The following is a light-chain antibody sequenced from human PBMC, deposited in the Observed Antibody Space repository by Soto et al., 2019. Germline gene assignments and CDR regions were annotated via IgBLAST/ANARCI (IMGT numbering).Light chain of an antibody. V-gene: IGKV3-15*01. Sequence: EIVMTQSPATLSVFPGERATLSCRASQSVSSNLAWYQQTPGQAPRLLIYGASTRATGIPVRFSGSGSGTEFTRTISSLQSEDFAVYYCQQYDDWPPWTFGQGTKVEIK. CDR1: QSVSSN. CDR2: GAS. CDR3: QQYDDWPPWT. J-gene: IGKJ1*01.